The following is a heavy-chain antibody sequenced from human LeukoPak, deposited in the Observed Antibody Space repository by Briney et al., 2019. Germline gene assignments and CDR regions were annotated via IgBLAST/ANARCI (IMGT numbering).Heavy chain of an antibody. CDR1: GFTFSSYS. J-gene: IGHJ4*02. CDR3: ARDIIAARGY. Sequence: GGSLRLSCAASGFTFSSYSMNWVRQAPGKGLEWVSSISSSSSYIYYADSVKGRFTISRDNAKNSLYLQMNSLRAEDTAMYYCARDIIAARGYWGQGTLVTVSS. V-gene: IGHV3-21*01. D-gene: IGHD6-6*01. CDR2: ISSSSSYI.